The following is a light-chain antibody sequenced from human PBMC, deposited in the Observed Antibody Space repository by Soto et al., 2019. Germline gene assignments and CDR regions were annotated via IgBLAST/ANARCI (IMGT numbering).Light chain of an antibody. CDR3: QQNNRWPRIT. CDR1: HSVTTH. V-gene: IGKV3-15*01. Sequence: EILLTQSPHTLSLPPVERATLSCSASHSVTTHLAWFQQRPGQTPRLLIYGASTRATGIPDRFSGSGSGTQFTLTISRLQSEDSAVYFCQQNNRWPRITLGQGPRLEI. J-gene: IGKJ5*01. CDR2: GAS.